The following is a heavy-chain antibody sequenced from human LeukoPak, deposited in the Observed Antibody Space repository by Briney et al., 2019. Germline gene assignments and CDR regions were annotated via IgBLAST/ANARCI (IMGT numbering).Heavy chain of an antibody. CDR2: INQDGSEK. CDR3: ARDLTLVRGVYDY. Sequence: PGGSLRLSCAASGFTFSDYYMSWIRQAPGKGLEWVANINQDGSEKYYVDSVKGRFTITRDNAKNSLYLQMNSLRAEDTAVYYCARDLTLVRGVYDYWGQGTLVTVSS. J-gene: IGHJ4*02. D-gene: IGHD3-10*01. V-gene: IGHV3-7*01. CDR1: GFTFSDYY.